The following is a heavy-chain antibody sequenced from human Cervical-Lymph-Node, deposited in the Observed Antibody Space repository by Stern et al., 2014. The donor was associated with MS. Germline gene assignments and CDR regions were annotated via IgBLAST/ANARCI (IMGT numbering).Heavy chain of an antibody. CDR2: IDPRDSGT. CDR3: VRPRVVDDVFDI. Sequence: EVQLLQSGAEVKKPGESLKISCKGSGYSFTTYCIGWVRQMPGKGLERMGSIDPRDSGTPYSPTFQTPGTISAEKAISTAYLQRRSLKASDTAIYYCVRPRVVDDVFDIWGQGTMVTVSS. J-gene: IGHJ3*02. D-gene: IGHD3-22*01. V-gene: IGHV5-51*01. CDR1: GYSFTTYC.